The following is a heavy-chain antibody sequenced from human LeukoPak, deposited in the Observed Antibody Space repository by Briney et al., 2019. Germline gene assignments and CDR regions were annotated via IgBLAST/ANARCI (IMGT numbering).Heavy chain of an antibody. V-gene: IGHV3-74*01. CDR3: ARETAVSGGVFFDY. Sequence: PGGSLRLSCAASGFIFSNYWMHWVRQAPGKGLVWVSRINSDGITSTYADSVKGRFTISRDNAKNTLYLQMNSLRAEDTAVYYSARETAVSGGVFFDYWGQGTLVTVSS. D-gene: IGHD1-14*01. CDR1: GFIFSNYW. CDR2: INSDGITS. J-gene: IGHJ4*02.